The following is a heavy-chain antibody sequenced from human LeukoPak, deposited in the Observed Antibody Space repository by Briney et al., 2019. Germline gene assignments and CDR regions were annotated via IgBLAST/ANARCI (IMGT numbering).Heavy chain of an antibody. V-gene: IGHV5-51*01. Sequence: GESLKISCKGSGYSFTSYWIGWVRQMPGKGLEWMGIIYPGDSDTRYSPSFQGQVTISADKSISTAYLQWSSLKASDTAMYYCARRTSHILTGYLRFDYWGQGTLVAVSS. CDR2: IYPGDSDT. CDR3: ARRTSHILTGYLRFDY. CDR1: GYSFTSYW. D-gene: IGHD3-9*01. J-gene: IGHJ4*02.